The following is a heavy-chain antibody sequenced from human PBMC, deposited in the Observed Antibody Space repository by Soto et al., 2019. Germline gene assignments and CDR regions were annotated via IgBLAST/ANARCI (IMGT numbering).Heavy chain of an antibody. V-gene: IGHV4-31*03. CDR2: RYYSEST. CDR1: GGSITTGGYY. CDR3: ARTKCSGGSCYSWSLDY. Sequence: LSLTCTVSGGSITTGGYYWSWIRQLPGKGLEWIGHRYYSESTYYNPSLESRVSISLDTSKNQFSLKLSFVTAADTAMYYCARTKCSGGSCYSWSLDYWGQGTPVTVSS. D-gene: IGHD2-15*01. J-gene: IGHJ4*02.